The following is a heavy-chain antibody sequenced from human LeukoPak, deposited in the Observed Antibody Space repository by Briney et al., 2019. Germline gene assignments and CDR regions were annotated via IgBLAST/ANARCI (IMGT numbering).Heavy chain of an antibody. Sequence: GGSLRLSCAASGFTVSSYAMSWVRQAPGKGLEWVSAISGSGGSTYYADSVKGRFTISRDNSKNTLYLQMNSLRAEDTAVYYCAKAHPPSTMITFGGVINWFDPWGQGTLVTVSS. CDR3: AKAHPPSTMITFGGVINWFDP. V-gene: IGHV3-23*01. CDR2: ISGSGGST. J-gene: IGHJ5*02. CDR1: GFTVSSYA. D-gene: IGHD3-16*01.